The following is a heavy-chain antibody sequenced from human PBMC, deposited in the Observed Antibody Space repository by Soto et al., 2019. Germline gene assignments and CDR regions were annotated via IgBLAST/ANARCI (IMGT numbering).Heavy chain of an antibody. V-gene: IGHV1-2*04. CDR1: GYTFTGYY. Sequence: ASVKVSCKASGYTFTGYYMHWVRQAPGQGLEWMGWINPNSGGTNYAQKFQGWVTMTRDTSISTAYMELSRLRSDDTAVYYCARDRVTMVRGVIGLHWFAPWGQGTLVPGSS. CDR3: ARDRVTMVRGVIGLHWFAP. J-gene: IGHJ5*02. CDR2: INPNSGGT. D-gene: IGHD3-10*01.